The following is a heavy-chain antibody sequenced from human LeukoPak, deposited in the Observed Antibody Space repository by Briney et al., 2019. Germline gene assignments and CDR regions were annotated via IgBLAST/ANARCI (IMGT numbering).Heavy chain of an antibody. V-gene: IGHV4-30-2*01. CDR1: GVSISSGGYS. J-gene: IGHJ4*02. Sequence: RPSQTLSLTCAVSGVSISSGGYSWSWIRQPPGKGLEWIGYIYHSGSTYYNPSLKSRVTISVDRSKNQFSLKLSSVTAADTAVYYCAAGGYWGQGTLVTVSS. CDR3: AAGGY. CDR2: IYHSGST.